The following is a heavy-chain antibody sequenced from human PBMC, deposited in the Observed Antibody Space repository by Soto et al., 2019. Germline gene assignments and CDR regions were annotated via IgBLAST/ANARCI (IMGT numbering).Heavy chain of an antibody. V-gene: IGHV4-31*03. CDR1: GGSISSGGYY. J-gene: IGHJ6*02. CDR2: IYYSGST. CDR3: ARGGYCTNGVCYSTRSRPFYYYGMDV. Sequence: SETLSLTCTVSGGSISSGGYYWNWIRQHPGKGLEYIGFIYYSGSTYYNPSLKSRVTMSVDTSKNQISLKLNSVTAADTAMYYCARGGYCTNGVCYSTRSRPFYYYGMDVWGQGTTVTVSS. D-gene: IGHD2-8*01.